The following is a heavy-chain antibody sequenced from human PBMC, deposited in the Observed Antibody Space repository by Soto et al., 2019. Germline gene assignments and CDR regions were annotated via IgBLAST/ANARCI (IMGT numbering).Heavy chain of an antibody. CDR2: ISAYNGNT. CDR3: AREGPAPYYYCGMDV. Sequence: QVQLVQSGGEVKKPGASVKVSCKTSGYSFTTYGISWVRQAPGQGLEWMGWISAYNGNTNYAQKLQGRVTMTTDTTTSTAYMEPRSLRSDDTAVYYCAREGPAPYYYCGMDVWGQGSTVTVSS. J-gene: IGHJ6*02. V-gene: IGHV1-18*01. CDR1: GYSFTTYG.